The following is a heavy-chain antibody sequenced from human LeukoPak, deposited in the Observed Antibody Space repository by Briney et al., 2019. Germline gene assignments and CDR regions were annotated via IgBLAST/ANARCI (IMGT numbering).Heavy chain of an antibody. CDR3: ARREMGYYYDSSGYYYDY. Sequence: PGGSLRLSCAASGFTVSSNYMSWVRQAPGKGLEWVSVIYSGGSTYYADSVKGRFTISRDNSKNTLYLQMNSLRAEDTAVYYCARREMGYYYDSSGYYYDYWGQGTLVTVSS. V-gene: IGHV3-66*01. J-gene: IGHJ4*02. CDR1: GFTVSSNY. CDR2: IYSGGST. D-gene: IGHD3-22*01.